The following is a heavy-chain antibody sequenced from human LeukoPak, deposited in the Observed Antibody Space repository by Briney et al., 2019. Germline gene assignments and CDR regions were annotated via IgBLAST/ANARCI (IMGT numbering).Heavy chain of an antibody. CDR1: GGSFSRDY. Sequence: SETLSLTCTLSGGSFSRDYWNWIRQPPGKGLEWIGYIFHSGTTNYNPSLKSRVTISVDTSKNHCSLRLSAVTAADTAVYYCARGDPVGLFDDWGQGILVTVSS. J-gene: IGHJ4*02. CDR2: IFHSGTT. D-gene: IGHD1-26*01. V-gene: IGHV4-59*01. CDR3: ARGDPVGLFDD.